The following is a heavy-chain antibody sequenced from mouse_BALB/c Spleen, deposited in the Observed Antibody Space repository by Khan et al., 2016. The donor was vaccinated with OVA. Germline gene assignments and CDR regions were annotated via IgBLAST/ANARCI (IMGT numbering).Heavy chain of an antibody. J-gene: IGHJ3*01. D-gene: IGHD2-13*01. CDR1: GYSFTSYY. CDR3: TEHGDVAWFAY. Sequence: VQLKQSGPDLMKPGASLKISCKASGYSFTSYYIHWVVQSHGKSLEWIGYIDPLSGGTTYHQKFKGKATLTVDQSSSTAYIHLSNLTSEDSAVCDCTEHGDVAWFAYWGQGTQVTVSA. CDR2: IDPLSGGT. V-gene: IGHV1S135*01.